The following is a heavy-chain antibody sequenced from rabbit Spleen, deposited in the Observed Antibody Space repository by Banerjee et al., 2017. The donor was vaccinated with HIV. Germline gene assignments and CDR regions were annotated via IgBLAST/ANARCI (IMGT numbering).Heavy chain of an antibody. V-gene: IGHV1S47*01. J-gene: IGHJ3*01. CDR2: IYAARGTT. Sequence: QEQLVESGGGLVQPGGSLKLSCKASGLDDSGYGVSWVRQAPGKGLEWIGIIYAARGTTDYASWVNGRFTISSDNAQSTVDLKMTSLTAADTATYFCARAIVPWLGLTRLDLWGPGTLVTVS. CDR1: GLDDSGYG. CDR3: ARAIVPWLGLTRLDL. D-gene: IGHD4-1*01.